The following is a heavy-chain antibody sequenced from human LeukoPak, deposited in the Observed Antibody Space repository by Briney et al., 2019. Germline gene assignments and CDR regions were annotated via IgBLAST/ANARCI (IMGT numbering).Heavy chain of an antibody. D-gene: IGHD2-2*01. Sequence: GASVKVSCKASGGTFSSYAISWVRQAPGQGLEWMGGIIPILGTANYAQKFQGRVTITADESTSTAYMELSSLRSEDTAVYYCAIVVPAAIGYWGQGTLVTVSS. CDR1: GGTFSSYA. V-gene: IGHV1-69*13. CDR3: AIVVPAAIGY. J-gene: IGHJ4*02. CDR2: IIPILGTA.